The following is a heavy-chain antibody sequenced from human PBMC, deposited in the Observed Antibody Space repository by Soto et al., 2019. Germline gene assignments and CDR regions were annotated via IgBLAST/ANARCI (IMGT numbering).Heavy chain of an antibody. CDR1: GFTFSSYA. Sequence: QVQLVESGGGVVQPGRSLRLSCAASGFTFSSYAMHWVRQAPGKGLEWVAVISYDGSNKYYADSVKGRFTISRDNSKNTLYLQMNGLRAEDTAVYYCARGRYDILTGYYFDWFDPWGQGTLVTVSS. CDR2: ISYDGSNK. J-gene: IGHJ5*02. D-gene: IGHD3-9*01. CDR3: ARGRYDILTGYYFDWFDP. V-gene: IGHV3-30-3*01.